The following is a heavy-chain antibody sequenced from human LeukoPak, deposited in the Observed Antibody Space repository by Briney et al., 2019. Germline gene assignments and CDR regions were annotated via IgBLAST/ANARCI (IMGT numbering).Heavy chain of an antibody. Sequence: SVTVSCKASGYTFTSYYMHWVRQAPGQGLEWMGGIIPIFGTAHYAQKFQGRVTITADESTSTAYMELSSLRSEDTAVYYCAREGPIAAAGDNWFDPWGQGTLVTVSS. CDR3: AREGPIAAAGDNWFDP. D-gene: IGHD6-13*01. CDR1: GYTFTSYY. CDR2: IIPIFGTA. V-gene: IGHV1-69*13. J-gene: IGHJ5*02.